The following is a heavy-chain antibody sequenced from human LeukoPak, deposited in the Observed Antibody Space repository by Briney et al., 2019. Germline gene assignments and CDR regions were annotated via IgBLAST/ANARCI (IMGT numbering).Heavy chain of an antibody. CDR3: TRIMVVTPTSEFDY. V-gene: IGHV3-49*03. CDR1: GFTFGDYA. CDR2: IRSKAYGVTT. D-gene: IGHD2-21*02. Sequence: PGRSLRLSCTASGFTFGDYAMSWYRQAPGKGLEWVGFIRSKAYGVTTEYAASVKGRFTISRDDSKSIAYLQMNSLKTEDTAVYYCTRIMVVTPTSEFDYWGQGTLVTVSS. J-gene: IGHJ4*02.